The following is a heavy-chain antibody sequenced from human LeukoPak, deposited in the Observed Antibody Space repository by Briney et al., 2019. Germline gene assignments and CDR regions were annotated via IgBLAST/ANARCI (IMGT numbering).Heavy chain of an antibody. Sequence: SETQSLTCAVYGGSFSGYYWSWIRQPPGKGLEWIGEINHSGSTNYNPSLKSRVTISVDTSKNQFSLKLSSVTAADTAVYYCARASVTNRTFDYWGQGTLVTVSS. CDR3: ARASVTNRTFDY. CDR1: GGSFSGYY. D-gene: IGHD1-14*01. J-gene: IGHJ4*02. V-gene: IGHV4-34*01. CDR2: INHSGST.